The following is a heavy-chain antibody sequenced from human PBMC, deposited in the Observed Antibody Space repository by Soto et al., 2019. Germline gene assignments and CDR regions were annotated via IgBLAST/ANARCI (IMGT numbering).Heavy chain of an antibody. Sequence: SETLSLTCAVYGGSFSGYYWSWIRQPPGKGLEWIGEINHSGSTNYNPSLKSRVTISVDTSKNQFSLKLSSVTAADTAVYYCARGPRVQLWLSGVDVWGQGTTVTVSS. V-gene: IGHV4-34*01. D-gene: IGHD5-18*01. CDR2: INHSGST. CDR1: GGSFSGYY. CDR3: ARGPRVQLWLSGVDV. J-gene: IGHJ6*02.